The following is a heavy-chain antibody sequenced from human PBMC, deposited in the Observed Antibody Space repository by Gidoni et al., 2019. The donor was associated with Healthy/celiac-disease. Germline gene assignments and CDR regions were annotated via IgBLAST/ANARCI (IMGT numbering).Heavy chain of an antibody. CDR1: GGTFSSYT. CDR2: IIPILGIA. D-gene: IGHD6-13*01. CDR3: ERVVPASSWFGKNPGANWFDP. Sequence: QVQLVQSGAAVKKPGPSVTVSCTASGGTFSSYTISWGRQAPVQGLEWMGRIIPILGIANYAQKFQGRVTMTEDKTTSTAYMELSSLRSEDTAVYYGERVVPASSWFGKNPGANWFDPWGQGTLVTVSS. V-gene: IGHV1-69*02. J-gene: IGHJ5*02.